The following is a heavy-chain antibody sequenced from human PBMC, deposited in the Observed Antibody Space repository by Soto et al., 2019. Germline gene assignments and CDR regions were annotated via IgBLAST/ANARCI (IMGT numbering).Heavy chain of an antibody. D-gene: IGHD3-3*01. CDR2: ISYDGFIK. Sequence: QVQLVESGGGVVQPGRSLRLSCASSGFSFSTHGMQWVRQAPGKGLEWVAIISYDGFIKYSADDVKGRFTISRDNSKNTLFLQMDSLRVEDTALYYCVRPYYTSSWVPFDRWGQGTLVTVSS. J-gene: IGHJ4*02. V-gene: IGHV3-30*03. CDR1: GFSFSTHG. CDR3: VRPYYTSSWVPFDR.